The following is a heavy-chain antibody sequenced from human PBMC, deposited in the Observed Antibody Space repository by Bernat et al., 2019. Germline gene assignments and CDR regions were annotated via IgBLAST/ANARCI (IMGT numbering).Heavy chain of an antibody. CDR2: INHSGST. CDR1: GGSFSGYY. J-gene: IGHJ3*02. CDR3: ARRIAAAGNDAFDI. V-gene: IGHV4-34*01. Sequence: QVQLQQWGAGLLKPSETLSLTCAVYGGSFSGYYWSWIRQPPGKGLEWIGEINHSGSTNYNPSLKSRVTISVDTSKNQFSLKLSSVTAADTAVYYCARRIAAAGNDAFDIWGQGTMVTVSS. D-gene: IGHD6-13*01.